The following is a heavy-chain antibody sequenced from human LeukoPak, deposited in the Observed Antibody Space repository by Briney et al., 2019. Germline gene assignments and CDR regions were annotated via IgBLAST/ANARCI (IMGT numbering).Heavy chain of an antibody. D-gene: IGHD2-15*01. CDR2: ISSSSGYI. CDR1: GFTFSSYS. Sequence: QPGGSLRLSCAASGFTFSSYSMNWVRQAPGKGLEWASSISSSSGYIYYADSLKGRFTISRDNAKNLLFLQMSSLRAEDTAVYYCVREVVAATAYDYWGQGTLVTVSS. CDR3: VREVVAATAYDY. J-gene: IGHJ4*02. V-gene: IGHV3-21*01.